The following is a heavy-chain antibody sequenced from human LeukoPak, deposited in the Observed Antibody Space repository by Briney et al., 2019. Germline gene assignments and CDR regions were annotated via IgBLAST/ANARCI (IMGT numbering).Heavy chain of an antibody. CDR3: VGCSGGTCSDFDY. Sequence: PGGSLRLSCVASGLTFSNFWMTWLRQAPGKGLEWVANIKQDGSEPYYLASVKGRFTISRDNAKNSMYLQMNRLRAEDTAVYYCVGCSGGTCSDFDYWGRGTLVTVSS. V-gene: IGHV3-7*03. J-gene: IGHJ4*02. CDR1: GLTFSNFW. D-gene: IGHD2-15*01. CDR2: IKQDGSEP.